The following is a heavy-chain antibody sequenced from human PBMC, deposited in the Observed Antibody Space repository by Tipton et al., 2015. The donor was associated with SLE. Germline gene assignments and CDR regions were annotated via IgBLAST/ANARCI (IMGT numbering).Heavy chain of an antibody. CDR1: GGSISSYY. D-gene: IGHD2-2*01. CDR3: AREVVVVVPAIYYYYMDV. CDR2: IYYRGST. J-gene: IGHJ6*03. V-gene: IGHV4-59*12. Sequence: TLSLTCTVSGGSISSYYWSWIRQPPGKGLEWIGYIYYRGSTNYNPSLTSRVTISVDTYKNQFSLKLSSVTAADTAVYYCAREVVVVVPAIYYYYMDVWGKGTTVTVSS.